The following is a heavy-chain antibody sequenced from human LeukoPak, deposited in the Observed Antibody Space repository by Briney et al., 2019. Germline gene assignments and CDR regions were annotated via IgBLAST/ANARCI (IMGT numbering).Heavy chain of an antibody. V-gene: IGHV3-23*01. D-gene: IGHD6-19*01. CDR2: ISGSGGST. CDR1: GFTFSSYA. Sequence: GGSLRLSCAASGFTFSSYAMSWVRQAPGKGLEWVSAISGSGGSTYYADSVKGRFTISRDNSKNTLYLRMNSLRAEDTAVYYCAKDSIAVAGHTPDYWGQGTLVTVSS. CDR3: AKDSIAVAGHTPDY. J-gene: IGHJ4*02.